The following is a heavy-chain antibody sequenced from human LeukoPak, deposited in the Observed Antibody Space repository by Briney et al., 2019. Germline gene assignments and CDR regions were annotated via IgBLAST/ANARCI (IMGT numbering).Heavy chain of an antibody. CDR1: GGSISSYY. CDR2: IYSSGIT. V-gene: IGHV4-4*07. CDR3: ARDLWAVDTAMVGVAYYGMDV. J-gene: IGHJ6*02. D-gene: IGHD5-18*01. Sequence: SETLSLTCTVSGGSISSYYWSWIRQPAGKGLEWIGRIYSSGITNYNPSLKSRITMSVDTSKKQFSLKLSSVTAADTAVYYCARDLWAVDTAMVGVAYYGMDVWGQGTTVTVSS.